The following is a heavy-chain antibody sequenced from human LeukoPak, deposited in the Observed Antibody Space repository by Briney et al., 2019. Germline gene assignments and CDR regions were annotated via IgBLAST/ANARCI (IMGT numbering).Heavy chain of an antibody. J-gene: IGHJ1*01. Sequence: GVLRLSCAASGFTFTDFYMSWIRQAPGKGLEWVSYITNSGTTIYYADSVKGRFTISRDNAKNSLYLQMNSLRAEDTAVYYCARDGHYDILTGYFQDWGQGTLVTVSS. D-gene: IGHD3-9*01. CDR3: ARDGHYDILTGYFQD. CDR1: GFTFTDFY. CDR2: ITNSGTTI. V-gene: IGHV3-11*01.